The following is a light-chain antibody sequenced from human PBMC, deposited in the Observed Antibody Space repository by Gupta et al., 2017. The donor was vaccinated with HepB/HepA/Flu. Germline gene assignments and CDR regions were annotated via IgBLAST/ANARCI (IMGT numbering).Light chain of an antibody. J-gene: IGLJ1*01. CDR3: AAWDDSLNGPGYV. CDR1: SSNIGSNT. V-gene: IGLV1-44*01. CDR2: SNN. Sequence: QSVLTQPPSASGTPGQRVTISCSGRSSNIGSNTVNWYQQLPGTAPKLLIYSNNQRPSGVPDRFSGSKSGTSASLAISGLQSEDEADYYCAAWDDSLNGPGYVFGTGTKVTVL.